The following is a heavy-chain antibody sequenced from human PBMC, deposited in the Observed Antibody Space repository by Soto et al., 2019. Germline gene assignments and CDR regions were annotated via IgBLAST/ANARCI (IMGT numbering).Heavy chain of an antibody. CDR3: ARETGLRSSGWSYYFDF. Sequence: EVQLVEPGGGMVQPGGSLRVSCAASGFTLSSYSMHWVRQAPGKGLEWVSYISGSGGTIYYADSVKRRFTISRDNSKNSLAVQMNSLRDEDTAVYFCARETGLRSSGWSYYFDFWGQGTRVTVSS. J-gene: IGHJ4*02. V-gene: IGHV3-48*02. CDR1: GFTLSSYS. D-gene: IGHD6-19*01. CDR2: ISGSGGTI.